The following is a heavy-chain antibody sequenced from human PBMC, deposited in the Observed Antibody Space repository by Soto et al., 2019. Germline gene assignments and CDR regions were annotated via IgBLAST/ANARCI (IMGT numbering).Heavy chain of an antibody. J-gene: IGHJ4*02. Sequence: QVQLVESGGGVVQPGRSLRLSCAASGFTFSSYGMQWVRRAPGKGLEWVAVIWHDGSNQYYADSVKGRFTISRDNSNNILYLQLNSLRADDTAVYYCARERGQIDYWGQGIQVNVSS. CDR3: ARERGQIDY. CDR1: GFTFSSYG. V-gene: IGHV3-33*01. CDR2: IWHDGSNQ.